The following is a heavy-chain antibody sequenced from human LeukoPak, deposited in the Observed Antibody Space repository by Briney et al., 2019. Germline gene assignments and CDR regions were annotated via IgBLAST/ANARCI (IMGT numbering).Heavy chain of an antibody. CDR2: ISSSSSYI. CDR1: GGSISSSDYY. D-gene: IGHD2-15*01. J-gene: IGHJ4*02. CDR3: ARGGYCSGGSCYFY. V-gene: IGHV3-21*01. Sequence: ETLSLTCTVSGGSISSSDYYWAWIRQPPGKGLEWVSSISSSSSYIYYADSVKGRFTISRDNAKNSLYLQMNSLRAEDTAVYYCARGGYCSGGSCYFYWGQGTLVTVSS.